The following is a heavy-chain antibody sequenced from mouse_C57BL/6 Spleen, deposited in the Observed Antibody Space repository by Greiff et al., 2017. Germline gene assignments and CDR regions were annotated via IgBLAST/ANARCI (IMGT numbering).Heavy chain of an antibody. D-gene: IGHD1-1*02. V-gene: IGHV5-6*01. CDR2: ISSGGSYT. CDR3: ARQGGSHFDY. CDR1: GFTFSSYG. J-gene: IGHJ2*01. Sequence: EVQRVESGGDLVKPGGSLKLSCAASGFTFSSYGMSWVRQTPDKRLEWVATISSGGSYTYYPDSVKGRFTISRDNAKNTLYLQMSSLKSEDTAMYYCARQGGSHFDYWGQGTTLTVSS.